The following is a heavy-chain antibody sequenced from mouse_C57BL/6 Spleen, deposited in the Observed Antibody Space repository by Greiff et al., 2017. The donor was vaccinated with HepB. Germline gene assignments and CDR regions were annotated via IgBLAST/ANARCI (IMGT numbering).Heavy chain of an antibody. CDR2: INPNNGGT. CDR1: GYTFTDYY. D-gene: IGHD1-1*01. J-gene: IGHJ4*01. Sequence: VQLQQSGPELVKPGASVKISCKASGYTFTDYYMNWVKQSHGKSLEWIGDINPNNGGTSYNQKFKGKATLTVDKSSSTAYMELRSLTSEDSAVYYCARPSGSSTYYAMDYWGQGTSVTVSS. CDR3: ARPSGSSTYYAMDY. V-gene: IGHV1-26*01.